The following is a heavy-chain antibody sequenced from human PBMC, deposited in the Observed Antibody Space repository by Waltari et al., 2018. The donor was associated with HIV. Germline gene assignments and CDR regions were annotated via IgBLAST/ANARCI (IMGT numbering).Heavy chain of an antibody. Sequence: QLVASGGGLVQRGGSLRLSCTASGFTISRHWMSWFRPPPGKALEWVANINQEGTENYYLNSVKGRFTISREKANKSLYLEMNSLRDADTAVYFCVRENDFCNIFFNYYYALDVWGQGTSGTVSS. V-gene: IGHV3-7*01. CDR2: INQEGTEN. J-gene: IGHJ6*02. CDR1: GFTISRHW. CDR3: VRENDFCNIFFNYYYALDV. D-gene: IGHD3-3*02.